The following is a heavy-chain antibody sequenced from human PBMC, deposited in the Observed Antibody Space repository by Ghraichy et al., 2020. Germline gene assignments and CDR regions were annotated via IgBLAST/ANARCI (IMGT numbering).Heavy chain of an antibody. Sequence: GGSLRLSCAASGFTFSSYWMHWGRQAPGKGLVWVSRINSDGSSTSYADSVKGRFTISRDNAKNTLYLQMNSLRAEDTAVYYCARGCPVDPWGGRVYYGMDVWGQGTTVTVSS. CDR1: GFTFSSYW. V-gene: IGHV3-74*01. J-gene: IGHJ6*02. D-gene: IGHD2-15*01. CDR3: ARGCPVDPWGGRVYYGMDV. CDR2: INSDGSST.